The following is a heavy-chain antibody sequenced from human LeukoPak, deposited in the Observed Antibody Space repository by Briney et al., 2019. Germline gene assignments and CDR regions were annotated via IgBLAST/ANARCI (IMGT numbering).Heavy chain of an antibody. CDR2: IYYSGST. CDR1: GSSISSGGYY. J-gene: IGHJ3*02. V-gene: IGHV4-31*03. CDR3: ARDFSAAFDI. Sequence: SQTLSLTCTVSGSSISSGGYYWSWIRQHPGKGLEWIGYIYYSGSTYYNPSLKSRVTISVDTSKNQFSLKLSSVTAADTAVYYCARDFSAAFDIWGQGTMVTVSS.